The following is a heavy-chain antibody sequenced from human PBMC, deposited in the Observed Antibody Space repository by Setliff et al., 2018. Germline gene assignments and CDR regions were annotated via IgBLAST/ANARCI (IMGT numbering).Heavy chain of an antibody. CDR1: GYTFTSYA. Sequence: ASVKVSCKASGYTFTSYAMNWVRQAPGQGLEWMGWINTNTGNPAYAQGFTGRFVFSLDTSVSTAYLQISSLKAEDTAVYYCARGGVRGVIVLPGYWGQGTLVTVSS. D-gene: IGHD3-10*01. CDR3: ARGGVRGVIVLPGY. CDR2: INTNTGNP. J-gene: IGHJ4*02. V-gene: IGHV7-4-1*02.